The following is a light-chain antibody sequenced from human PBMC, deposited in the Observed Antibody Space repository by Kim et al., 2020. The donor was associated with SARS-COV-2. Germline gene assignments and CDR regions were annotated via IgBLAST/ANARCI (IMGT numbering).Light chain of an antibody. CDR3: QTWDSNTCV. CDR1: ILGENY. J-gene: IGLJ1*01. CDR2: QDS. V-gene: IGLV3-1*01. Sequence: SYELTQPPSVSVSPGQTVSITCSGSILGENYIEWYRQRPGQSPVLVIYQDSKRPSGIPERFSGSNSGNTATLTIVGTQGVDEADYYCQTWDSNTCVFGTGTKVTVL.